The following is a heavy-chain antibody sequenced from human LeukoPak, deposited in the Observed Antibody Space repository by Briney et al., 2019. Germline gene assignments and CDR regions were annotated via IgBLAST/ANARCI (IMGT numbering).Heavy chain of an antibody. D-gene: IGHD6-19*01. Sequence: SETLSLTCAVYGGSLSGYYWGWIRQPPGKGLEWIGEINHSGSTNYNPSLKSRVTISVDTSKNQFSLKLSSVTAADTAVYYCARSGSSGRYLTSPYPHKFDPWGQGTLVTVSS. CDR1: GGSLSGYY. CDR3: ARSGSSGRYLTSPYPHKFDP. CDR2: INHSGST. V-gene: IGHV4-34*01. J-gene: IGHJ5*02.